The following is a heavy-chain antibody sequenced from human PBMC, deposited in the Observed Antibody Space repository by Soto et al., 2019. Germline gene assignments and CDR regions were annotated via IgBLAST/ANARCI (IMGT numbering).Heavy chain of an antibody. Sequence: SETLSLTCTVAGGSISSSSYYWGWIRQPPGKGLEWIGSIYYSGSTYYNPSLKSRVTISVDTSKNQFSLKLSSVTAADTAVYYCANHYAKGPLWFGELPPFGYWGQRTLVTVSS. V-gene: IGHV4-39*01. J-gene: IGHJ4*02. CDR1: GGSISSSSYY. CDR3: ANHYAKGPLWFGELPPFGY. CDR2: IYYSGST. D-gene: IGHD3-10*01.